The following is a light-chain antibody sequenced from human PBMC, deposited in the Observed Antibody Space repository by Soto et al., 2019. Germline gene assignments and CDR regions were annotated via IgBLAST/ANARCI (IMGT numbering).Light chain of an antibody. CDR2: GAS. J-gene: IGKJ1*01. V-gene: IGKV3-20*01. CDR1: QSVSSIY. CDR3: QQYGSSGT. Sequence: IVLTQSPGTLSLSTGERATLSCRASQSVSSIYLAWYQQKPGQAPRLLIYGASNRATGIPDRFSGSGSGTDFTLTIIRLEPEDFAVYYCQQYGSSGTFGQGTKVEI.